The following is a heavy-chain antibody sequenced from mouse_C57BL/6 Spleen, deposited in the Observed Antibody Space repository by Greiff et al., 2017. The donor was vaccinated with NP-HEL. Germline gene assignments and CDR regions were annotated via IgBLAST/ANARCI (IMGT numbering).Heavy chain of an antibody. Sequence: EVQLQQSGPELVKPGASVKISCKASGYTFTDYYMNWVKQSHGKSLEWIGDINPNNGGTSYNQKFKGKATLTVDKSSSTAYMELRSLTSEDSAVYYCARVREAMDYWGQRTSVTVSS. CDR2: INPNNGGT. V-gene: IGHV1-26*01. CDR1: GYTFTDYY. J-gene: IGHJ4*01. CDR3: ARVREAMDY.